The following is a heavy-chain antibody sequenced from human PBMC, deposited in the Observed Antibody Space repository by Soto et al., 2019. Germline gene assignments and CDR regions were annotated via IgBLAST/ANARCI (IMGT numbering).Heavy chain of an antibody. Sequence: PVGSLRLSCAAPGFTFNNYAMSWVRQAPGKGLEWVSAISSSGYSTYYADSVKGRFTISRDNSKNTVYLQMNNLRAEDTAVYYCAKGSVVVAAKFDSWGQGTLVTVSS. D-gene: IGHD2-21*02. CDR3: AKGSVVVAAKFDS. V-gene: IGHV3-23*01. CDR1: GFTFNNYA. CDR2: ISSSGYST. J-gene: IGHJ4*02.